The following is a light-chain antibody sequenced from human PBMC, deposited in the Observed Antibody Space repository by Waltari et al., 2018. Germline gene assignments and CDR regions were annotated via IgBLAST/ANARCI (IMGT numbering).Light chain of an antibody. J-gene: IGKJ4*01. CDR1: QDISNY. V-gene: IGKV1-33*01. CDR2: DAS. CDR3: QQYDNFPAT. Sequence: DIQMTQSPNSLSASVGDRVTITCQASQDISNYLNWYQQKPGKAPKLLIYDASNLEIGVPSTFTGSGSGTDFTFTISSLQPEDIATYYCQQYDNFPATFGGGTKVEIK.